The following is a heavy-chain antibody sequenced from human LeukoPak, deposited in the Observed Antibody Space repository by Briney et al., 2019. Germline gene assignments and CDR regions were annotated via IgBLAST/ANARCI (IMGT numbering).Heavy chain of an antibody. CDR3: ARVKYYYDSSGYSQNFDY. J-gene: IGHJ4*02. D-gene: IGHD3-22*01. CDR1: GGSFSGYY. CDR2: INHSGST. Sequence: PSETLSLTCAVYGGSFSGYYWSWIRQPPGKGLEWIGEINHSGSTNYNPSLKSRVTISVGTSKNQFSLKLSSVTAADTAVYYCARVKYYYDSSGYSQNFDYWGQGTLVTVSS. V-gene: IGHV4-34*01.